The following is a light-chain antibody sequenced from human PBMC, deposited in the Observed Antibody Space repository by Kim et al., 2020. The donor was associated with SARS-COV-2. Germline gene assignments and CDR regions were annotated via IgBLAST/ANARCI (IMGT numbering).Light chain of an antibody. J-gene: IGLJ3*02. CDR3: QAWDSSTEV. Sequence: VSPGKTASITCSGDKLGDKYACWYQQKPGQSPVLVIYQDSKRPSGIPERFSGSNSGNTATLTISGTQAMDEADYYCQAWDSSTEVFGGGTQLTVL. CDR2: QDS. CDR1: KLGDKY. V-gene: IGLV3-1*01.